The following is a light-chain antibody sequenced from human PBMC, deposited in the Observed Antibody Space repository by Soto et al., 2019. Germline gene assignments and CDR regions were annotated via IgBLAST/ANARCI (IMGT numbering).Light chain of an antibody. CDR1: QSLLHSNGYNY. CDR3: MRALQTPLT. V-gene: IGKV2-28*01. CDR2: LGS. Sequence: DIVITQSPHSLPVTPGEPASISCRSSQSLLHSNGYNYLDWYLQKPGQSPQLLIYLGSNRASGVPDRFSGSGSGTDFTLKISRVEAEDVGVYYCMRALQTPLTFGGGTKVEIK. J-gene: IGKJ4*01.